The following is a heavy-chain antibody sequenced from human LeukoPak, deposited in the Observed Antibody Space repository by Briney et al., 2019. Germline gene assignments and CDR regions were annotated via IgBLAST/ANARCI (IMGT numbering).Heavy chain of an antibody. J-gene: IGHJ3*02. V-gene: IGHV4-39*07. CDR2: IYYSGST. CDR3: ARGTLIVGAVFAFDI. CDR1: GGSISSSSYY. D-gene: IGHD1-26*01. Sequence: SETLSLTCTVSGGSISSSSYYWGWIRQPPGKGLEWIGSIYYSGSTYYNPSLKSRVTISVDTSKNQFSLQLNSVTPEDTAVYYCARGTLIVGAVFAFDIWGQGTMVTVSS.